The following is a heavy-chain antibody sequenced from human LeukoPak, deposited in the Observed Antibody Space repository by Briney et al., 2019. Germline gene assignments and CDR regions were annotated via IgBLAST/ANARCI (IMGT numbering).Heavy chain of an antibody. Sequence: QTGGSLRLSCAASGFTFSSYAMHWVRQAPGKGLEGVAVISYDGSNKYYADSVKGRFTISRDNSKNTLYLQMNSLRAEDTAVYYCARDIQAYSYGIYGMDVWGQGTTVTVSS. V-gene: IGHV3-30-3*01. CDR3: ARDIQAYSYGIYGMDV. CDR1: GFTFSSYA. J-gene: IGHJ6*02. D-gene: IGHD5-18*01. CDR2: ISYDGSNK.